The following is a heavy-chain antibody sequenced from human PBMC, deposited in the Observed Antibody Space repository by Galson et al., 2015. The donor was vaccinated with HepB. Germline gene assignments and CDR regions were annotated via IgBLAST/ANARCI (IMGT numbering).Heavy chain of an antibody. J-gene: IGHJ3*02. CDR3: ARDVYCSGGSCYPDAFDI. V-gene: IGHV3-21*01. CDR1: GFTFSSYS. D-gene: IGHD2-15*01. Sequence: SLRLSCAASGFTFSSYSMNWVRQAPGKGLEWVSSISSSSSYIYYADSVKGRFTISRDNAKNSLYLQMNSLRAEDTAVYYCARDVYCSGGSCYPDAFDIWGQGTMVTVSS. CDR2: ISSSSSYI.